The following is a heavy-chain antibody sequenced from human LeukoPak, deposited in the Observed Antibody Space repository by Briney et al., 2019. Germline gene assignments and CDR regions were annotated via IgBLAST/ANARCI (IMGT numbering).Heavy chain of an antibody. CDR3: ARENQIVVVPAAPPALFFDY. V-gene: IGHV4-30-4*08. Sequence: SQTLSLTCTVSGGSISSGDYYWSWIRQPPGKGLEWIGYIYYSGSTYYNPSLKSRVTISVDTSKNQFSLKLSSVTAADTAVYYCARENQIVVVPAAPPALFFDYWGQGTLVTVSS. D-gene: IGHD2-2*01. CDR1: GGSISSGDYY. J-gene: IGHJ4*02. CDR2: IYYSGST.